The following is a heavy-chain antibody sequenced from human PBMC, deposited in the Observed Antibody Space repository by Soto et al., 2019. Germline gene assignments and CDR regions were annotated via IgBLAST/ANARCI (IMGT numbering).Heavy chain of an antibody. D-gene: IGHD3-10*01. J-gene: IGHJ4*02. V-gene: IGHV4-39*01. Sequence: QLQLQESGPGLVKPSETLSLTCTVSGGSISSSYYYWGWIRQPPGKGLEWIGSIYYSGSTYYNPSLKXRXTXSXXTSKNQFPLKLSSVTAADTAVYYCARPGNYGSGSYLYYLDYWGQGTLVTVSS. CDR1: GGSISSSYYY. CDR2: IYYSGST. CDR3: ARPGNYGSGSYLYYLDY.